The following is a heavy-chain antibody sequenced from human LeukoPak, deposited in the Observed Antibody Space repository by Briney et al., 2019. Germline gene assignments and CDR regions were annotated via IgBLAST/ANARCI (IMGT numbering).Heavy chain of an antibody. V-gene: IGHV3-23*01. J-gene: IGHJ4*02. Sequence: GGSLRLRCAGSGFPPWRYAMSWVRQSPEKGLEWVADISGGGDGAHYADSVQGRFTISRDNSQSLVFLQMNSLRDQDTAIYYCVRVNYGGNSGYHFDSWGQGTMATVSS. D-gene: IGHD4-23*01. CDR2: ISGGGDGA. CDR1: GFPPWRYA. CDR3: VRVNYGGNSGYHFDS.